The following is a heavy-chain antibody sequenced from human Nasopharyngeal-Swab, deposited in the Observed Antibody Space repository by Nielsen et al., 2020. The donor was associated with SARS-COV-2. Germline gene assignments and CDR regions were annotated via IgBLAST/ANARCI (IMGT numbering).Heavy chain of an antibody. V-gene: IGHV2-70*01. J-gene: IGHJ3*02. D-gene: IGHD2-15*01. CDR2: IDWGDDK. CDR3: ARSGDCSGRCNDAFEI. CDR1: GFSLSTSGMC. Sequence: SGPTLVKPTQTLRLTCTVSGFSLSTSGMCVNWIRQLPGKALEWLALIDWGDDKYYSTSLKTRLTISKDSSKDEVVLTMTNMDPVDTATYYCARSGDCSGRCNDAFEIWGQGTMVTVSS.